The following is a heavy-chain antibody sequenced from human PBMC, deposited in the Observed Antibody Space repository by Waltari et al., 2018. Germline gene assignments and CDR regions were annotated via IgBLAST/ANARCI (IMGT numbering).Heavy chain of an antibody. D-gene: IGHD3-16*01. CDR1: GLSFSSYW. J-gene: IGHJ4*02. Sequence: EVQLVESGGGLVKPGGSLRLSCSAYGLSFSSYWMTWFRQAPGTGLEWVATIKPDGSGKFYVDSVKGRFSISRDNAKNSLYLQMNSLRAEDTAIFYCARMGAGRAPDYWGQGTLVTVSS. CDR3: ARMGAGRAPDY. V-gene: IGHV3-7*03. CDR2: IKPDGSGK.